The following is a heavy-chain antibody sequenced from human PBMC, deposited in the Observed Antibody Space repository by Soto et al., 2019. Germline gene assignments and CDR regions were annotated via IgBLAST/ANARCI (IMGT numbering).Heavy chain of an antibody. V-gene: IGHV1-18*01. CDR2: LSAYNGNT. J-gene: IGHJ4*02. Sequence: QVQLVQSGDEVKKPGASVKVSCKASGYTFTSYGISWVRQATGQGLEWMGWLSAYNGNTNYAQKFQGRVTMTTDTSTSTDYMELRSLRSDDTAVYYCARATTVEKGSYWGQGTLVTVSS. CDR3: ARATTVEKGSY. D-gene: IGHD4-17*01. CDR1: GYTFTSYG.